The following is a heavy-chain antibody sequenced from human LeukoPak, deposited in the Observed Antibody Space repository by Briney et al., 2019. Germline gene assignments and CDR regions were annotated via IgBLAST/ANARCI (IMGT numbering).Heavy chain of an antibody. J-gene: IGHJ4*02. D-gene: IGHD4-23*01. Sequence: GSLILSCAASGFTFISYWMNWVRHTPGKGLVWVSRIASDGSSTTYADSVKGRFSISRDNTKNTLYLQMNSLRVEDTAVYYCARGRPHGNDYWGQGTLVTVSS. V-gene: IGHV3-74*01. CDR3: ARGRPHGNDY. CDR1: GFTFISYW. CDR2: IASDGSST.